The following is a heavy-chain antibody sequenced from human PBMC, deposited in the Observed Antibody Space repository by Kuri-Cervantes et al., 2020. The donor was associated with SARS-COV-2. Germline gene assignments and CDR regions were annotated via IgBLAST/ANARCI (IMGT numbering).Heavy chain of an antibody. J-gene: IGHJ5*02. Sequence: SQTLSLTCAVYGGSFSGYYWSWIRQPPMKGLEWIGEINHTGSATYNPSLKSRVTISVDTSKNLFSLKLTSVTAADTAVYFCARGVVTIYGFLVLLPAPGWLDPWGQGTLVTVSS. CDR3: ARGVVTIYGFLVLLPAPGWLDP. CDR2: INHTGSA. CDR1: GGSFSGYY. D-gene: IGHD3-3*01. V-gene: IGHV4-34*01.